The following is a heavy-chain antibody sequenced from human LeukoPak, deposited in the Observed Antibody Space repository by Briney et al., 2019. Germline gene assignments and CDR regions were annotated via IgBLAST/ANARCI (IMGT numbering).Heavy chain of an antibody. CDR1: GFSFSSYG. CDR2: IWNDGSHQ. V-gene: IGHV3-33*01. D-gene: IGHD4-17*01. Sequence: PGRSLRLSCSASGFSFSSYGMHWVRQAPGKGLEWVAVIWNDGSHQYYADSEKGRFTISRDNSRNTVYLQMNRLRVDDTAVYYCPRDATEYGDSHFDWWGQGTLVTVSS. J-gene: IGHJ4*02. CDR3: PRDATEYGDSHFDW.